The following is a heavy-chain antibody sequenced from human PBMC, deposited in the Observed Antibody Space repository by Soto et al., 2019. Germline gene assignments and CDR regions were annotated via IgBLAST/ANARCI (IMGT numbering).Heavy chain of an antibody. J-gene: IGHJ5*02. V-gene: IGHV4-34*01. Sequence: SSETLSLTCSVAGGSFSGHYWSWIRQSPRKGLEWIGEINEDGHTNYNPALKSRVAISIDTSENQFSLKLTSMTAADTAVYYCAGGIYYVSGSPLRPSFDPWGQGTPVTV. CDR1: GGSFSGHY. D-gene: IGHD3-10*01. CDR3: AGGIYYVSGSPLRPSFDP. CDR2: INEDGHT.